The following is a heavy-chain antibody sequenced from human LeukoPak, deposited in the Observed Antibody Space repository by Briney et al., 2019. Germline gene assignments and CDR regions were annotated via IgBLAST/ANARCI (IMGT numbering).Heavy chain of an antibody. CDR3: ARDRHIAGAGYYFDY. CDR2: VADDGKDK. J-gene: IGHJ4*01. Sequence: GGSLRLSCAASGFTFSSYTMHWVRQAPGKGLEGVAVVADDGKDKHYVESVKGRFTISRDNSKNTLYLQMNSLRVEDTAVYYCARDRHIAGAGYYFDYXXXXTLVTVSS. D-gene: IGHD6-19*01. V-gene: IGHV3-30*04. CDR1: GFTFSSYT.